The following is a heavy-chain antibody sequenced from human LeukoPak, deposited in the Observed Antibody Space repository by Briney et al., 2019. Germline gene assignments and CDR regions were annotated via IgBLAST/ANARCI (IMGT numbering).Heavy chain of an antibody. Sequence: SVKVSCKASGFTFTSSAMQWVRQARGQRLEWIGWIVVGSGNTNYAQKFQERVTITRDMSTSTAYMELSSLRSDDTAVYYCATLDIAAAGASLPLDYWGQGTLVTVSS. CDR3: ATLDIAAAGASLPLDY. D-gene: IGHD6-13*01. CDR1: GFTFTSSA. J-gene: IGHJ4*02. V-gene: IGHV1-58*02. CDR2: IVVGSGNT.